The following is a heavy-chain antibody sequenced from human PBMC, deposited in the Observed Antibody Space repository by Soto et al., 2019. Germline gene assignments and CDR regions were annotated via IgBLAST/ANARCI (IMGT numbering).Heavy chain of an antibody. J-gene: IGHJ3*02. CDR3: ARGPRITIFGVVIKDAFDI. CDR2: IYYSGST. D-gene: IGHD3-3*01. CDR1: GGSISSSSYY. Sequence: QLQLQESGPGLVKPSETLSLTCTVSGGSISSSSYYWDWIRQPPGKGLEWIGSIYYSGSTYYNPSLKSRVTISVDTSKNQFSLKLSSVTAADTAVYYCARGPRITIFGVVIKDAFDIWGQGTMVTVSS. V-gene: IGHV4-39*01.